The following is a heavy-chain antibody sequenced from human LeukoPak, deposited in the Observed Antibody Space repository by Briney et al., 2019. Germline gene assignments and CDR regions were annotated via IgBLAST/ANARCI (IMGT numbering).Heavy chain of an antibody. V-gene: IGHV4-34*01. CDR3: ARVEDCSSTSCYPLVDY. J-gene: IGHJ4*02. CDR1: GGSFSGYY. Sequence: KPSETLSLTCAVYGGSFSGYYWSWIRQPPGKGLEWIGKINHSGSTNYNPSLKSRVTISVDTSKNQFSLKLSSVTAADSAVYYCARVEDCSSTSCYPLVDYWGQGTLVTVSS. CDR2: INHSGST. D-gene: IGHD2-2*01.